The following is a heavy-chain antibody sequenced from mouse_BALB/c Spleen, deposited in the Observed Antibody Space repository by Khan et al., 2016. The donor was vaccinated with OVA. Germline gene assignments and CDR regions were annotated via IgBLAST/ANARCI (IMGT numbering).Heavy chain of an antibody. V-gene: IGHV3-2*02. CDR1: GYSITSDYA. D-gene: IGHD4-1*01. J-gene: IGHJ4*01. CDR2: ISYSGSP. Sequence: EVQLQESGPGLVKPSQSLSLTCTVTGYSITSDYAWNWIRQFPGNKLEWMGYISYSGSPTYTQSLKSRISITRDTSKDTFVLQVNSVSSENTGTYYCASELGHYYALDYWGQGTSVTVAS. CDR3: ASELGHYYALDY.